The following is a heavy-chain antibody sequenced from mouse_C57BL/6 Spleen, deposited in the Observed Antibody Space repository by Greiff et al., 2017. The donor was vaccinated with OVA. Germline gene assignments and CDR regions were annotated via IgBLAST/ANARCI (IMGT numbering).Heavy chain of an antibody. V-gene: IGHV14-3*01. CDR3: ARGNYAN. CDR2: IDPANGTT. D-gene: IGHD2-1*01. CDR1: GFSIKNTY. Sequence: FQLQQSVAELVRPGASVTLSCTASGFSIKNTYMHWVKQRPEQGLEWIGRIDPANGTTNYAPKFQGKATKTADTSSNTAYLQLGSLTSEDTAIYYCARGNYANWGQGTLVTVSA. J-gene: IGHJ3*01.